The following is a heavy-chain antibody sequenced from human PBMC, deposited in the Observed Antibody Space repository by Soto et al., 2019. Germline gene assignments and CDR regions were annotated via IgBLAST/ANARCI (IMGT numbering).Heavy chain of an antibody. V-gene: IGHV1-18*01. CDR3: ARVVPGAEAWFGP. D-gene: IGHD2-2*01. J-gene: IGHJ5*02. CDR1: GYTFTAYG. CDR2: VGXXNXXX. Sequence: ASVKVSCKTSGYTFTAYGLALLRQAPGQRPEXLGXVGXXNXXXXXAXXXQGRVSMTTDTSTTTAYMELRSLRSDETAVYYCARVVPGAEAWFGPWGQGTLVTVSS.